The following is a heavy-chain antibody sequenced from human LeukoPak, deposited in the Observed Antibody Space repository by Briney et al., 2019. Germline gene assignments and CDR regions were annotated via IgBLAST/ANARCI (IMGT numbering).Heavy chain of an antibody. CDR3: ARRIAVAGTGFDY. V-gene: IGHV4-4*02. CDR1: GFTFSSYW. CDR2: IYHSGST. J-gene: IGHJ4*02. D-gene: IGHD6-19*01. Sequence: GSLRLSCAASGFTFSSYWMNWVRQPPGKGLEWIGEIYHSGSTNYNPSLKSRVTISVDKSKNQFSLKLSSVTAADTAVYYCARRIAVAGTGFDYWGQGTLVTVSS.